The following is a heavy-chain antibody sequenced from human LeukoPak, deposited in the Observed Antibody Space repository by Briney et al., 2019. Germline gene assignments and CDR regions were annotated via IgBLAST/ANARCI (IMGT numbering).Heavy chain of an antibody. CDR3: ASDEGNYFDY. J-gene: IGHJ4*02. CDR2: INQDGSEK. CDR1: GFTFSNYG. V-gene: IGHV3-7*04. Sequence: PGGSLRLSCAASGFTFSNYGMTWVRQAPGKGLEWVANINQDGSEKYYVDSVKGRFTISRDNAKNSLFLQMNTLRAEDTAVYYCASDEGNYFDYWGQGTLVTVSS.